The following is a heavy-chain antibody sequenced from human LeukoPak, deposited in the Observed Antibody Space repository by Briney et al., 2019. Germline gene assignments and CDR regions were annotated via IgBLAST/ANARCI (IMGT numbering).Heavy chain of an antibody. J-gene: IGHJ6*02. CDR2: ISSSSSYI. Sequence: GRSLRLSCAASGFTFSSYSMNWVRQAPGKGLEWVSSISSSSSYIYYADSVKGRFTISRDNAKNSLYLQMNSLRAEDTAVYYCARDYCSSTSCPTDDYYYYYGMDVWGQGTTVTVSS. CDR3: ARDYCSSTSCPTDDYYYYYGMDV. V-gene: IGHV3-21*01. D-gene: IGHD2-2*01. CDR1: GFTFSSYS.